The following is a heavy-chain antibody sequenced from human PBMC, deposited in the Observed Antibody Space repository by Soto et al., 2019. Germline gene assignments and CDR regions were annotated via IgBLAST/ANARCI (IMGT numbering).Heavy chain of an antibody. CDR1: GGSISRYY. D-gene: IGHD6-6*01. CDR3: ARHTAARFPFDY. V-gene: IGHV4-59*08. Sequence: SETLSLTCTVSGGSISRYYWSWIRQPPGKGLEWIGYIYYSGSTNYNPSLKSRVTISVDTSKNQFSLKLSSATAADTAVYYCARHTAARFPFDYWGPGIRVTVSS. J-gene: IGHJ4*02. CDR2: IYYSGST.